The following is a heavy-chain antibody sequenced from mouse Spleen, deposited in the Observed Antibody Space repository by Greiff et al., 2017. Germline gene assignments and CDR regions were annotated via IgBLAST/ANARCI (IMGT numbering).Heavy chain of an antibody. D-gene: IGHD4-1*01. CDR3: AIGRRTGTEFAY. CDR1: GFNIKDDY. V-gene: IGHV14-4*01. J-gene: IGHJ3*01. CDR2: IDPENGDT. Sequence: EVQLQQSGAELVRPGASVKLSCTASGFNIKDDYMHWVKQRPEQGLEWIGWIDPENGDTEYASKFQGKATITADTSSSTAYMQLSSLTSEDSAVYYCAIGRRTGTEFAYWGQGTLVTVSA.